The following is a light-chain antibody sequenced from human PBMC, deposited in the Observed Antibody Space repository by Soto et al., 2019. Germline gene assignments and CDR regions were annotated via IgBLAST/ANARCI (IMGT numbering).Light chain of an antibody. CDR1: QSVSSSY. V-gene: IGKV3-20*01. J-gene: IGKJ4*01. CDR3: QQHGSSPPLT. Sequence: EIVLTQSPGTLSLSPGERATLSCRASQSVSSSYLAWYQQKPGQAPRLLIYGASSRATGIPDRFSGSGSGTDFTLTISRLEHEDVAVYYCQQHGSSPPLTFGGGTKVEIK. CDR2: GAS.